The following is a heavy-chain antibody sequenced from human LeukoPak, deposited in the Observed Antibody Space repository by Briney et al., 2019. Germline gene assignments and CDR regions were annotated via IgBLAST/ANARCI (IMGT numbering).Heavy chain of an antibody. CDR3: TRTWIQLSQYFDY. CDR2: IRSKAYGGTP. J-gene: IGHJ4*02. D-gene: IGHD5-18*01. V-gene: IGHV3-49*04. Sequence: GGSLRLSCTGSGFTFGDYAINWVRQAPGKGLEWVGFIRSKAYGGTPEYAASVKGRFSISRDDSESIAYLQMNSLKIEDTAVYYCTRTWIQLSQYFDYWGQGTLVTVTS. CDR1: GFTFGDYA.